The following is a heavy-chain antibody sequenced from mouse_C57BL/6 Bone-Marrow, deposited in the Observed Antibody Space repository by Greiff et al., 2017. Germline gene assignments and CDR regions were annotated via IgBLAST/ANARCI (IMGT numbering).Heavy chain of an antibody. Sequence: VQLQQSGAELARPGASVKLSCKASGYTFTSYGISWVKQRTGQGLEWIGEIYPRSGNTYYNEKFKGKATLTADKSSSTAYMELRSLTSEDSAVYSCARKALYYGSSQGYFDVWGTGTTVTVSS. J-gene: IGHJ1*03. CDR3: ARKALYYGSSQGYFDV. V-gene: IGHV1-81*01. CDR2: IYPRSGNT. D-gene: IGHD1-1*01. CDR1: GYTFTSYG.